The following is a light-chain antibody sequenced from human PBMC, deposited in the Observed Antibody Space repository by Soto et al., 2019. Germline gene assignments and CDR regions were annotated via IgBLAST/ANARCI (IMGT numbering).Light chain of an antibody. CDR1: SNDVGSYNL. Sequence: QSALTQPASVSGSPGQSITISCTGTSNDVGSYNLVSWYQHHPGKAPKLMIFEGSKRPSGVSNRFSGSKSGYTASLTISGLQAEDEADFYCCSYAGSNYYVFGTGTKLTVL. J-gene: IGLJ1*01. CDR2: EGS. CDR3: CSYAGSNYYV. V-gene: IGLV2-23*01.